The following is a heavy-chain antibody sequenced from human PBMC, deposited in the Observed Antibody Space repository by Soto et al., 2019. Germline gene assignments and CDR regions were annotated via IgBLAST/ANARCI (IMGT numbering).Heavy chain of an antibody. CDR3: ACYPYYYDSSVYCF. CDR2: INHSGST. CDR1: GGSFSGCY. V-gene: IGHV4-34*01. D-gene: IGHD3-22*01. J-gene: IGHJ1*01. Sequence: PQTLSLTCAVYGGSFSGCYWSWIRQPPGKGLEWIGEINHSGSTNYNPSLKSRVTISVDTSKNQFSLKLSSVTAADTAVYYCACYPYYYDSSVYCFWGQGT.